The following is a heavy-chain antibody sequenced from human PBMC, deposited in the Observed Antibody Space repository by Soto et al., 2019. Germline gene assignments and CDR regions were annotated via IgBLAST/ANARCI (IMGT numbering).Heavy chain of an antibody. D-gene: IGHD4-4*01. CDR2: MNPRSGGS. J-gene: IGHJ5*02. Sequence: ASVKVSCKASGYTFTNYYMHWLRQAPGQGLEWMGWMNPRSGGSKYAQAFQDRVTMTRDASNSTAYMEMTSLRHGDTAVSFCAGSDDSNSYPLDLWGPGTLVTVSS. CDR1: GYTFTNYY. V-gene: IGHV1-2*02. CDR3: AGSDDSNSYPLDL.